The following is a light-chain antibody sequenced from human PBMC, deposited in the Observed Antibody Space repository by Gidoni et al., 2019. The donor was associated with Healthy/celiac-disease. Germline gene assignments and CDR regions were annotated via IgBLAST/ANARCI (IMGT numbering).Light chain of an antibody. CDR3: QQYGSSPGT. CDR1: QSVSSSY. Sequence: IVLTQSPGTLSLSPGDRATLPCRASQSVSSSYLAWYQQKPGQAPRLLIHGASSRATGIPDRFSGSGAGTDFTLTSSRLEPEDVAVYYCQQYGSSPGTFGQGTKVEIK. J-gene: IGKJ1*01. V-gene: IGKV3-20*01. CDR2: GAS.